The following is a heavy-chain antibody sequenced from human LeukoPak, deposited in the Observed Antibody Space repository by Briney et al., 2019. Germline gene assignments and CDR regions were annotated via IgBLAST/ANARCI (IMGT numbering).Heavy chain of an antibody. CDR1: GFTFSSYG. CDR2: ISYDGSNK. Sequence: GGSLRLSCAASGFTFSSYGMHCVRQAPGKGLEWVAVISYDGSNKNYADSVKGRFTISRDNSKNTLYLQMNSLRGEDTAVYYCATWSGLSSSNWYGPFDYWGQGTLVTVSS. CDR3: ATWSGLSSSNWYGPFDY. D-gene: IGHD1-1*01. V-gene: IGHV3-30*03. J-gene: IGHJ4*02.